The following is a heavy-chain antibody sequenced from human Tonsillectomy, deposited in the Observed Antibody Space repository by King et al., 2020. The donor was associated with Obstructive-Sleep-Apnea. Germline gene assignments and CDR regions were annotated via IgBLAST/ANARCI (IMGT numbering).Heavy chain of an antibody. V-gene: IGHV5-51*01. D-gene: IGHD2-15*01. CDR2: IYPGDSHT. CDR1: GYSFTNYW. CDR3: ARVHFCSGRTCYYNFDY. Sequence: EVQLVESGAEVKKPGESLKISCKGSGYSFTNYWIVWVRQMPGKGLEWMGIIYPGDSHTRYSPSFQGQVTISADKSINTAYLQWSSLKASDTAIYYCARVHFCSGRTCYYNFDYWGQGALVTVSS. J-gene: IGHJ4*02.